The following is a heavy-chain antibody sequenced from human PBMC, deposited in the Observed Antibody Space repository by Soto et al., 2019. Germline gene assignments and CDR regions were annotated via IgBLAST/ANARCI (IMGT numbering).Heavy chain of an antibody. CDR1: GGTFSSYT. Sequence: EASVKVSCKASGGTFSSYTISWVRQAPGQGLEWMGRIIPILGIANYAQKFQGRVTITADKSTSTAYMELSSLRSEDTAVYYCASTSIAVAGAYGMDVWGQGTTVTVSS. J-gene: IGHJ6*02. V-gene: IGHV1-69*02. CDR2: IIPILGIA. CDR3: ASTSIAVAGAYGMDV. D-gene: IGHD6-19*01.